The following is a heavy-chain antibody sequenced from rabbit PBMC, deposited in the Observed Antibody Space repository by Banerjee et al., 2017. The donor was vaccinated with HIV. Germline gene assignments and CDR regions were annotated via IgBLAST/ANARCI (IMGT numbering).Heavy chain of an antibody. J-gene: IGHJ6*01. D-gene: IGHD1-1*01. CDR3: ARDTSSSFSSYGMDL. CDR1: GFSFSSSYD. CDR2: IYTGNGKT. Sequence: QEQLVESGGGLVKPGASLTLTCTPSGFSFSSSYDICWVRQAPGKGLEWIGCIYTGNGKTYYASWAKGRFTFSKTSSTTVTLQMTRLTAADTATYFCARDTSSSFSSYGMDLWGPGTLVTVS. V-gene: IGHV1S45*01.